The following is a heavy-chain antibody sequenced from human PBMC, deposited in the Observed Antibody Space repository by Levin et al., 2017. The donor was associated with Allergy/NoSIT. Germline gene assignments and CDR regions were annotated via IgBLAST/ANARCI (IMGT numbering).Heavy chain of an antibody. J-gene: IGHJ4*02. CDR2: ISYDGSNK. D-gene: IGHD1-26*01. CDR3: AKGRELLALSFVDY. V-gene: IGHV3-30*18. CDR1: GFTFSSYG. Sequence: RGESLKISCAASGFTFSSYGMHWVRQAPGKGLEWVAVISYDGSNKYYADSVKGRFTISRDNSKNTLYLQMNSLRAEDTAVYYCAKGRELLALSFVDYWGQGTLVTVSS.